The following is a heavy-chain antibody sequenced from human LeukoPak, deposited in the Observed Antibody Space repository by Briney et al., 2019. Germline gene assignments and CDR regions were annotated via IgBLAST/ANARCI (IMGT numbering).Heavy chain of an antibody. CDR3: TRDWDY. V-gene: IGHV3-53*01. CDR2: IYGGGST. CDR1: GFSVSSKY. Sequence: GGSLRLSCAASGFSVSSKYMSWVRQAPGKGLEWVSVIYGGGSTYYSDSAKGRFTISRDNSKNTLYLQMNGLRAEDTAVYYCTRDWDYWGQGTLVTVSS. J-gene: IGHJ4*02.